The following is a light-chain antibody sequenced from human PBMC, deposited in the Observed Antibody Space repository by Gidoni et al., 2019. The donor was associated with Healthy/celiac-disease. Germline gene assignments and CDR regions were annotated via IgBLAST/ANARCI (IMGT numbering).Light chain of an antibody. CDR3: AAWDDSLNGWV. V-gene: IGLV1-44*01. CDR2: SNN. J-gene: IGLJ3*02. Sequence: QSVLTPPPSASWTPGQRVTISCSGSSSNIGSNTVNWYQQLPGTAPKLLTYSNNQRPSGVPDRFSGSKSGTSASLAISGLQSEDEADYYCAAWDDSLNGWVFGGGTKLTVL. CDR1: SSNIGSNT.